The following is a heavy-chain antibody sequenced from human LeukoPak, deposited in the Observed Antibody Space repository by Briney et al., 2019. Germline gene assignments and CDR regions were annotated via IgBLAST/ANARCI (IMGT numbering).Heavy chain of an antibody. J-gene: IGHJ4*02. CDR2: IYYSGST. D-gene: IGHD3-3*01. CDR1: GGSISSYS. V-gene: IGHV4-59*12. Sequence: PSETLSLTCTVSGGSISSYSWSWIRQPPGKGLEWIGYIYYSGSTNYNPSLKSRVTISVDTSKNQFSLKLSSVTAADTAVYYCARGGMTIFGVVIGRAFDYWGQGTLVTVSS. CDR3: ARGGMTIFGVVIGRAFDY.